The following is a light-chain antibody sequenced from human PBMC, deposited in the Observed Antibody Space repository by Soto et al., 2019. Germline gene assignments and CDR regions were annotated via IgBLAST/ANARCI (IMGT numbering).Light chain of an antibody. CDR3: QQYENYPIT. CDR1: QSINRW. J-gene: IGKJ5*01. Sequence: DIQMTQSPSTLSASVGDRVTITCRASQSINRWLDWYQQKPGKAPKLLIYDASSLERGVPSRFSGSGSVTEFTLTISSLQPDDFATYHCQQYENYPITFGQGTRLEIK. V-gene: IGKV1-5*01. CDR2: DAS.